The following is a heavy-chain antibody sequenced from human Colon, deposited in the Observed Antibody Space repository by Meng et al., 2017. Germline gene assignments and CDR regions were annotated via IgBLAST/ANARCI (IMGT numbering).Heavy chain of an antibody. J-gene: IGHJ4*02. D-gene: IGHD1-7*01. V-gene: IGHV3-72*01. CDR2: STNKAHRDIT. CDR1: GFTFSDHC. Sequence: VQLVEAGGGLVQPVGSLRLSCAASGFTFSDHCMDWVRQAPGKGLEWVGRSTNKAHRDITEYAASVKGRFTISRDDSNNSLYLQMSSLKTEDTAVYYCARDFSQNYPWDYWGQGTLVTVSS. CDR3: ARDFSQNYPWDY.